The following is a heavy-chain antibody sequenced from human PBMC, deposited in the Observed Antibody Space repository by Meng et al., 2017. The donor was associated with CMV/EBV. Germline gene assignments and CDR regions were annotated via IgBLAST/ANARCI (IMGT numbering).Heavy chain of an antibody. CDR3: AREGIVGATTIDY. CDR1: GFTFSSYE. Sequence: GGSLRLSCAASGFTFSSYEMNWVRQAPGKGLEWVSYISSSGSTIYYADSVKGRFTISRDNAKNSLYLQMNSLRAEDTAVYYCAREGIVGATTIDYWGQGTLVTVSS. J-gene: IGHJ4*02. V-gene: IGHV3-48*03. D-gene: IGHD1-26*01. CDR2: ISSSGSTI.